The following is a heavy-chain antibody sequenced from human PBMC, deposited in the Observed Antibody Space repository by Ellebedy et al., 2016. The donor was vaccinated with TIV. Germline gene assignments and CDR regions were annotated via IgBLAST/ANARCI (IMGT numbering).Heavy chain of an antibody. D-gene: IGHD3-10*01. V-gene: IGHV4-34*01. CDR1: GGSFSGYY. J-gene: IGHJ4*02. Sequence: SETLSLTXAVYGGSFSGYYWSWIRQPPGKGLEWIGEINHSGSTNYNPSLKSRVTISVDTSKNQFSLKLSSVTAADTAVYYCARGGHVMVRGVISSVYFDYWGQGTLVTVSS. CDR2: INHSGST. CDR3: ARGGHVMVRGVISSVYFDY.